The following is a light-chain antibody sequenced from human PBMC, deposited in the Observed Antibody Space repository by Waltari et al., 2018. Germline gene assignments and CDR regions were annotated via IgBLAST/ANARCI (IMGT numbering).Light chain of an antibody. Sequence: IQMTQYPSSLSASVRDRITITCRASQSISSYLNWYQQKPGHAPQLLIYAASSLQSGVSSRFSGSGSGTDFTLTISSLQPEDFATYYCQQRSSTPPFTFGQGTKLEI. V-gene: IGKV1-39*01. CDR3: QQRSSTPPFT. CDR1: QSISSY. J-gene: IGKJ2*01. CDR2: AAS.